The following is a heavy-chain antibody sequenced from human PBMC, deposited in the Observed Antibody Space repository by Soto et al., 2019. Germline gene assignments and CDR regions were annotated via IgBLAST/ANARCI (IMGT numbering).Heavy chain of an antibody. CDR2: IYHSGST. Sequence: TLSLTCAVSGGSISSSNWWSWVRQPPGKGLEWIGEIYHSGSTNYNPSLKSRVTISVDKSKNQFSLKLSSVTAADTAVYYCARRGYYDSSGFLSWGQGTLVTVSS. D-gene: IGHD3-22*01. V-gene: IGHV4-4*02. CDR1: GGSISSSNW. J-gene: IGHJ5*02. CDR3: ARRGYYDSSGFLS.